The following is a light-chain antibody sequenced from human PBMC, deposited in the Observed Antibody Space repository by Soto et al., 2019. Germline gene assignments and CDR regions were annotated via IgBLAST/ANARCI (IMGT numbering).Light chain of an antibody. V-gene: IGKV1-5*03. CDR2: KAS. CDR3: QQYNSYRWT. Sequence: DIQMTQSPSTLSASVGDRVTITCRASQSISNWLAWYQQKPGKAPKILIYKASSLESGVPSRFSGSGSETEFTLTISSLQPDEFATYYCQQYNSYRWTFGQGTKVEIK. J-gene: IGKJ1*01. CDR1: QSISNW.